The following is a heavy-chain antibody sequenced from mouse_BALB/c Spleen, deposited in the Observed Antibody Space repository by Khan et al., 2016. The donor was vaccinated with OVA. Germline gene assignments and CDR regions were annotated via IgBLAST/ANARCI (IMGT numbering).Heavy chain of an antibody. CDR1: GYTFTSYV. CDR3: TRRLRLQGFPY. J-gene: IGHJ3*01. D-gene: IGHD1-2*01. Sequence: EVQLQESGPELVKPGASVKMSCMASGYTFTSYVIHWVRQKPGQDLEWIGYIYPYNDDTKYNEKFKGKATLTSDKSYSTAFMELSSMTSADSAVYYCTRRLRLQGFPYWGQVTLVTVSA. CDR2: IYPYNDDT. V-gene: IGHV1S136*01.